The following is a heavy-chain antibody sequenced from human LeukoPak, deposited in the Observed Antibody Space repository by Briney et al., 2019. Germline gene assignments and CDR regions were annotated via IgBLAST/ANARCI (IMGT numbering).Heavy chain of an antibody. CDR2: IWYDGSNK. CDR1: GFTFSSYG. J-gene: IGHJ6*03. V-gene: IGHV3-33*06. CDR3: AKDMEPVVVVAASYYYYYMDV. D-gene: IGHD2-15*01. Sequence: GGSLRLSCAASGFTFSSYGMHWVRQAPGKGLGWVAVIWYDGSNKYYADSVKCRFTISRDNSKNTLYLQMNSLRAEDTAVYYCAKDMEPVVVVAASYYYYYMDVWGKGTTVTVSS.